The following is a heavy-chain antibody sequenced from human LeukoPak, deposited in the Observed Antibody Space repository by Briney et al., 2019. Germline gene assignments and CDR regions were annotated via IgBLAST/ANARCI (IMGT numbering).Heavy chain of an antibody. CDR3: AREIHTGYSSSWYYYYYGMDV. V-gene: IGHV3-7*01. CDR2: IKQDGSEK. J-gene: IGHJ6*02. CDR1: GFTFSSYW. Sequence: PGGSLRLSCAASGFTFSSYWMSWVRQAPGKGLEWVANIKQDGSEKYYVDSVKGRFTISRDNAKNSLYLQMNSLRAEDTAVYYCAREIHTGYSSSWYYYYYGMDVWAKGPRSPSP. D-gene: IGHD6-13*01.